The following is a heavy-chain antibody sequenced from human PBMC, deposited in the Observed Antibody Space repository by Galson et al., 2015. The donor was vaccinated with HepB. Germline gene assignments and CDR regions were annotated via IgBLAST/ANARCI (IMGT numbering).Heavy chain of an antibody. CDR2: ICSGGST. CDR3: ARDPHCSGGSCYSGDY. J-gene: IGHJ4*02. Sequence: SLRLSCAASGFTFSNAWMSWVRQAPGKGLEWVSVICSGGSTYYADSVKGRFTISRDNSKNTLYLQMNSLRAEDTAVYYCARDPHCSGGSCYSGDYWGQGTLVTVSS. D-gene: IGHD2-15*01. V-gene: IGHV3-53*01. CDR1: GFTFSNAW.